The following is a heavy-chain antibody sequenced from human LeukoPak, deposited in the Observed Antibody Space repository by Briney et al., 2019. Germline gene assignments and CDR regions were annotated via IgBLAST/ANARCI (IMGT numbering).Heavy chain of an antibody. CDR1: GSXXXXY. D-gene: IGHD3-10*01. CDR2: INHSGSI. V-gene: IGHV4-34*01. J-gene: IGHJ4*02. Sequence: GSXXXXYWSWIXXPPGKGLEWIGEINHSGSINYNPSLKSRVTISVDKSKNQFSLKLSSVTAADTAVYYCARGKYGSGSYYNPNPYYFDYWGQGTLVTVSS. CDR3: ARGKYGSGSYYNPNPYYFDY.